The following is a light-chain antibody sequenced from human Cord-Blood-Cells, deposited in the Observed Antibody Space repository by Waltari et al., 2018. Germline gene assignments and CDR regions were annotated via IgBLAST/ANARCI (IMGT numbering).Light chain of an antibody. CDR1: SGINVGPYR. V-gene: IGLV5-39*01. J-gene: IGLJ3*02. CDR2: YKSESDK. Sequence: QPVLTQPTSLSASPGASARFTCTLRSGINVGPYRIYWYQQQPGSLPRYLLRYKSESDKQQGYGVPSRFSGYKDASTNAGLLLISGLQSEDEADYYCAIWYSSTYWVFGGGTKLTVL. CDR3: AIWYSSTYWV.